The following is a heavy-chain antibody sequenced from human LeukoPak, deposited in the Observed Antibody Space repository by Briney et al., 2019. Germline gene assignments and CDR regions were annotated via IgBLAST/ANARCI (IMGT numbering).Heavy chain of an antibody. CDR1: GGTFSSYA. J-gene: IGHJ4*02. V-gene: IGHV1-69*04. CDR2: IIPILGIA. D-gene: IGHD2-2*01. CDR3: ARVYCSSTSCYQLDY. Sequence: GASVKVSCKASGGTFSSYAIRWVRQAPGQGLEWMGRIIPILGIANYAQKFQGRVTITADKSTSTAYMELSSLRSEDTAVYYCARVYCSSTSCYQLDYWGQGTLVTVSS.